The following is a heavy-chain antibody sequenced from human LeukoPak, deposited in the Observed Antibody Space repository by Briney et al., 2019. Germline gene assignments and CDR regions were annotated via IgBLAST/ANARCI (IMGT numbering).Heavy chain of an antibody. CDR1: GGSISSYY. D-gene: IGHD3-10*01. CDR2: IYYSGSS. V-gene: IGHV4-59*01. Sequence: PSETLSPTCTVSGGSISSYYWSWIRQPPGKGQEWIGYIYYSGSSNYNPSLKSRVTISADTSKNQFSLKLSSVTAADTAVYYCARDSITMVRGVIIRYFDYWGQGTLVTVSS. CDR3: ARDSITMVRGVIIRYFDY. J-gene: IGHJ4*02.